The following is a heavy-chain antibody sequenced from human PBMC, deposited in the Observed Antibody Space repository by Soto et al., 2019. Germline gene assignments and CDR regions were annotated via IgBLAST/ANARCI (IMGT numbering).Heavy chain of an antibody. V-gene: IGHV1-2*02. CDR1: GYTFTGYY. D-gene: IGHD1-20*01. J-gene: IGHJ5*02. Sequence: ASVKVSCKASGYTFTGYYMHWVRQAPGQGLEWMGWINPNSGGTNYAQKLQGRVTMTRDTYISTAYMELSRLRSDDTAVYYCSRDIGMGPARWFDPWGQGTLVTVSS. CDR3: SRDIGMGPARWFDP. CDR2: INPNSGGT.